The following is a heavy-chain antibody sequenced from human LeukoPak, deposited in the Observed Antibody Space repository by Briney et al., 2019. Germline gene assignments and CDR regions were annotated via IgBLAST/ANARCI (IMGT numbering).Heavy chain of an antibody. V-gene: IGHV4-59*01. CDR3: ARGSILTGYHHSDAFDI. Sequence: SETLSLTCTVSGGSISSYYWSWIRQPPGKGLEWIGYIYYSGSTNYNPSLKSRVTISVDTSKNQFSLKLSSVTAADTAVYYRARGSILTGYHHSDAFDIWGQGTMVTVSS. D-gene: IGHD3-9*01. J-gene: IGHJ3*02. CDR2: IYYSGST. CDR1: GGSISSYY.